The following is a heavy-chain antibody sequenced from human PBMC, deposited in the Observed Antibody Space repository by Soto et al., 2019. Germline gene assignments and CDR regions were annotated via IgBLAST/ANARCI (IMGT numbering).Heavy chain of an antibody. CDR2: IYYSGTS. Sequence: QLQESGPRLVKPSQTLSLTCTVSGDPISGGDYFWSWIRQSPGKGLEWIGNIYYSGTSNYNPSLKSRVTMSVDTSKNHFSLNVTSLKAEDTAVYYCARGDFVQGIPGCFFDPWGQGTLVTVSS. D-gene: IGHD3-16*01. CDR3: ARGDFVQGIPGCFFDP. V-gene: IGHV4-30-4*01. J-gene: IGHJ5*02. CDR1: GDPISGGDYF.